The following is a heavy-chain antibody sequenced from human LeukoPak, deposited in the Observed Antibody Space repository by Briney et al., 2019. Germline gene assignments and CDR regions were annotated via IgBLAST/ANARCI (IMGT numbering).Heavy chain of an antibody. CDR2: INPNSGVT. V-gene: IGHV1-2*02. CDR1: GYTFIDYY. Sequence: ASVKVSCKASGYTFIDYYLHWVRQAPGQGLEWMGWINPNSGVTHSAQKFQGRVTMTRDTSINTAYMELSGLTSDDTAVYYCARDKDGYNYVAYRGQGTLVTVSS. D-gene: IGHD5-24*01. CDR3: ARDKDGYNYVAY. J-gene: IGHJ4*02.